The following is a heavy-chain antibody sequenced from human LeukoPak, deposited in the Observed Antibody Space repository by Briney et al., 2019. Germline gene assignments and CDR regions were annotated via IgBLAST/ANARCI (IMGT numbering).Heavy chain of an antibody. CDR3: ARPGLIGAFNWFDH. J-gene: IGHJ5*02. Sequence: SETLSLTCAVYGGSFSGYSWSWIRQPPGKGLEWIGEIDHSGGTTYNPSLKNRVAISVDTSNNQFSLKLTSVTAADTAVYYCARPGLIGAFNWFDHWGQGTLVTVSS. V-gene: IGHV4-34*01. CDR1: GGSFSGYS. D-gene: IGHD3-3*01. CDR2: IDHSGGT.